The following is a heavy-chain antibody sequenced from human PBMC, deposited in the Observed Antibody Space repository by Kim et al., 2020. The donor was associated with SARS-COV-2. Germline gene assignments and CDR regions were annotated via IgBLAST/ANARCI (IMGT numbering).Heavy chain of an antibody. CDR1: GYSFTSYW. CDR3: ARQSSFSSSWYASGYYYGMDV. CDR2: IYPGDSDT. V-gene: IGHV5-51*01. Sequence: GESLKISCKGSGYSFTSYWIGWVRQMPGKGLEWMGIIYPGDSDTRYSPSYQGQVTISADKSISTAYLQWSSLKASDTALYYWARQSSFSSSWYASGYYYGMDVWGQGTTVTVSS. J-gene: IGHJ6*02. D-gene: IGHD6-13*01.